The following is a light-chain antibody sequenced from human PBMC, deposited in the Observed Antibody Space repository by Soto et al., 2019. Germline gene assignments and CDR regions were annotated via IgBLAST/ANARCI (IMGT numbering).Light chain of an antibody. CDR2: GAS. J-gene: IGKJ2*01. CDR3: QQYVSSPRT. CDR1: QSVSSSY. V-gene: IGKV3-20*01. Sequence: EIVLTQSPGTLSLSPGERATLSCRASQSVSSSYLAWYQQKPGQAPRLLIYGASSRATGIPDRFSGSGSGTDFPLTISRLEPEDFAVYYCQQYVSSPRTFGQGTKLEIK.